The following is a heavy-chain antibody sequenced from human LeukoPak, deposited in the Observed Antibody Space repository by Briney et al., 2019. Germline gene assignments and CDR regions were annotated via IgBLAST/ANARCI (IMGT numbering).Heavy chain of an antibody. CDR1: GGTFSSYA. CDR2: IIPIFGTA. Sequence: GASVKVSCXASGGTFSSYAISWVRQALGQGLEWMGGIIPIFGTANYAQKFQGRVTITADESMSTAYMELSSLRSEDTAVYYCARSREVPADRMYYDFWSGYSIDYWGQGTLVTVSS. V-gene: IGHV1-69*13. CDR3: ARSREVPADRMYYDFWSGYSIDY. D-gene: IGHD3-3*01. J-gene: IGHJ4*02.